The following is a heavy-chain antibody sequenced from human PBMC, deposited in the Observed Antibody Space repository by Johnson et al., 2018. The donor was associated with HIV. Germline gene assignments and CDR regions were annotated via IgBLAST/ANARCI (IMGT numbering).Heavy chain of an antibody. J-gene: IGHJ3*01. D-gene: IGHD3-3*01. Sequence: VRLVESGGGVVQPGTSLRLSCAASGFTLSTYWMSWVRQAPGKGLEWVANIKQDGSEKYCVDSVKGRFTISRDNAKNSLFLQMNSLRAEDTAVYYCARAPEVWELRHPGTFDVWGQGTLVTVSS. CDR3: ARAPEVWELRHPGTFDV. V-gene: IGHV3-7*03. CDR1: GFTLSTYW. CDR2: IKQDGSEK.